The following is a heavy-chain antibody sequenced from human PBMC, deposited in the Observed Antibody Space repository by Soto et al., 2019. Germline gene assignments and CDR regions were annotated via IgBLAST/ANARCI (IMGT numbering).Heavy chain of an antibody. CDR2: IYYSGIT. Sequence: SETLSLTCTVSGGSISRYYWSWIRQPPGKGLEWIGYIYYSGITDYNPSLKSRVTISVDTSKSQFSLKLSSVTAADTAVYYCARGGGVYYFDYWGQGTLVTVSS. V-gene: IGHV4-59*01. CDR1: GGSISRYY. CDR3: ARGGGVYYFDY. J-gene: IGHJ4*02. D-gene: IGHD2-8*02.